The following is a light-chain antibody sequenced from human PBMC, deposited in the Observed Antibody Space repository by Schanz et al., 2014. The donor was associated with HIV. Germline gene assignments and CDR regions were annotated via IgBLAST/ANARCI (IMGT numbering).Light chain of an antibody. CDR2: QAS. V-gene: IGKV1-5*03. J-gene: IGKJ2*01. CDR1: QTIGRL. CDR3: QQCDSYPYT. Sequence: DIQMTQSPSTVSASVGDRVTITCRASQTIGRLLAWYQQKPGRAPKLLIYQASTLETGVPSRFSGSGSGTEFTLTISGLQPDDFATYYCQQCDSYPYTFGQGTTLDLK.